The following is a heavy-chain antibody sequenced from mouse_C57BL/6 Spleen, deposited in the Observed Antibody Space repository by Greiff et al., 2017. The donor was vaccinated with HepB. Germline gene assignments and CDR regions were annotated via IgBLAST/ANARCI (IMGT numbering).Heavy chain of an antibody. D-gene: IGHD2-3*01. CDR1: GYTFTSYG. CDR3: AREYDGYLDD. J-gene: IGHJ4*01. Sequence: VQLKESGAELARPGASVKLSCKASGYTFTSYGISWVKQRTGQGLEWIGEIYPRSGNTYYNEKFKGKATLTADKSSSTAYMELRSLTSEDSAVYEWAREYDGYLDDWGQGTSGTVSS. CDR2: IYPRSGNT. V-gene: IGHV1-81*01.